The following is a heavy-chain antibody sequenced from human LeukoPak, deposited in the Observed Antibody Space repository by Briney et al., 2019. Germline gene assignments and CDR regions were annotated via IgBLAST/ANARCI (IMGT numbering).Heavy chain of an antibody. Sequence: PGGSLRLSCAASGFTFSSFEMDWVRQAPGKGLEWVSYISPSGTTIYYADSVKGRFTISRDNAKNSLYLQMNSLRAEDTAVYHCARLHYSGTYPYFDYWGQGTLVTVSS. CDR3: ARLHYSGTYPYFDY. V-gene: IGHV3-48*03. CDR2: ISPSGTTI. D-gene: IGHD1-26*01. J-gene: IGHJ4*02. CDR1: GFTFSSFE.